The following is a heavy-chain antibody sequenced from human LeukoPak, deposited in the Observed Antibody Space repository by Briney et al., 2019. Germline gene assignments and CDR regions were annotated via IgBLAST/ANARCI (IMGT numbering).Heavy chain of an antibody. D-gene: IGHD1-26*01. CDR3: TRSRVSGGYFDYHSGMDV. CDR2: IYHRGNI. J-gene: IGHJ6*02. Sequence: PSETLSLTCAVSGDSISSSNWWSWVRQPPGKGLEWLGEIYHRGNIDYNPSFKSRITISIDKSKNQFSLKLSSVTAADTAVYYCTRSRVSGGYFDYHSGMDVWGQGTTVIVS. V-gene: IGHV4-4*02. CDR1: GDSISSSNW.